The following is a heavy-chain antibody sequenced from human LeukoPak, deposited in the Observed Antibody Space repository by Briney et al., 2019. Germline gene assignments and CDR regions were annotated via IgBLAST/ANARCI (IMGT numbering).Heavy chain of an antibody. D-gene: IGHD4-23*01. CDR2: INHNGIT. CDR1: GASFSGFY. CDR3: ARGVTAVASDY. J-gene: IGHJ4*02. V-gene: IGHV4-34*01. Sequence: PSECLSLTCAVYGASFSGFYWSWIRQPPGKGLEWIGEINHNGITNYNPPLKSRLTISVDTSKNQFSLKLSSVTAADTAVYYCARGVTAVASDYWGQGTMVTVSS.